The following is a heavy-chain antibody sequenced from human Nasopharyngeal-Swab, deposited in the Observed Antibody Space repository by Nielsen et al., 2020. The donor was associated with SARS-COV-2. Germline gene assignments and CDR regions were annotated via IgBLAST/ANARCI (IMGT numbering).Heavy chain of an antibody. CDR1: GFSLSTSGMC. CDR3: ARILGYSSSWPHFDY. CDR2: IDWDDDK. J-gene: IGHJ4*02. V-gene: IGHV2-70*01. D-gene: IGHD6-13*01. Sequence: GPTLVKPTQTLTLTCTFSGFSLSTSGMCVSWIRQPPGKALEWLALIDWDDDKYYSTSLKTRLTISKDTSKNQVVLTMTNMDPVDTATYYCARILGYSSSWPHFDYWGQGTLVTVSS.